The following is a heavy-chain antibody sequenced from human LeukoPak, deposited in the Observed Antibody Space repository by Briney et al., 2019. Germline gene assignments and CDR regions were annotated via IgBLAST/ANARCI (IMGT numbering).Heavy chain of an antibody. V-gene: IGHV4-59*01. CDR1: GGSISSYY. J-gene: IGHJ4*02. D-gene: IGHD6-13*01. CDR2: IYYSGST. Sequence: SETLSLTCTVSGGSISSYYWSWIRQPPGKGLEWIGYIYYSGSTNYNPSLKSRVTISVDTSKNQFSLKLSSVTAADTAVYYCARGPLAAAVDYWGQGTLVTVSS. CDR3: ARGPLAAAVDY.